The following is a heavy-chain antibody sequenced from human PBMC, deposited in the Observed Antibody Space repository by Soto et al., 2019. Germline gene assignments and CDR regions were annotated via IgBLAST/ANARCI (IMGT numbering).Heavy chain of an antibody. D-gene: IGHD3-10*01. CDR1: GFTFSGYA. J-gene: IGHJ5*02. Sequence: EVQLLESGGGLVQPGGSLRLSCAASGFTFSGYAMSWVRQAPGKGLEWVSGINGRGTSADYTDSVKGRFTISRDNSKNTLYLQMNSLRAEDTAVYYCAKDQVVRGVIFWFDPWGQGTLVTVSS. V-gene: IGHV3-23*01. CDR2: INGRGTSA. CDR3: AKDQVVRGVIFWFDP.